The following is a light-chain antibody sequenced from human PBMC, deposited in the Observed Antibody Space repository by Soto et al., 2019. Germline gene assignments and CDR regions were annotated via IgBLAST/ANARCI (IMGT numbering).Light chain of an antibody. CDR1: QSISSW. J-gene: IGKJ4*01. CDR2: KAS. V-gene: IGKV1-5*03. CDR3: QQYNGYLLT. Sequence: DIPMTQSPSTLSASVGDRVTITCRASQSISSWLAWYQQKPGKAPKLLIYKASSLESGVPSRFSGSGSGTGVSLAISSLQADDFGAYYWQQYNGYLLTFGGGTKVEIK.